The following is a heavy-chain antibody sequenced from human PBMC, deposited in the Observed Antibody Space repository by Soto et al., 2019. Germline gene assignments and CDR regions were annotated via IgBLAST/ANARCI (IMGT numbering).Heavy chain of an antibody. J-gene: IGHJ4*02. CDR2: LSFDGTAE. D-gene: IGHD2-21*02. Sequence: QVQLVESGGGVVQPGTSLRLSCKASGFIFSDYLIHWVRQAPGKGLEWLAVLSFDGTAEYYADSTRGRFTISRDIPKSKTYLVMNNVRREDTAMYYCARLATRLQSMEVLEYWGQGTLVTVPS. CDR1: GFIFSDYL. V-gene: IGHV3-30*03. CDR3: ARLATRLQSMEVLEY.